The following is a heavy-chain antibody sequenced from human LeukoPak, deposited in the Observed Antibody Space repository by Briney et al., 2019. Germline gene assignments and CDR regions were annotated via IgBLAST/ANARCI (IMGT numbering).Heavy chain of an antibody. CDR2: IYSGGST. CDR1: GFTFTDAW. CDR3: ARAPRIAVAGTPPVDY. J-gene: IGHJ4*02. V-gene: IGHV3-66*01. Sequence: GGSLRLSCAASGFTFTDAWMSWVRQAPGKGLEWVSVIYSGGSTYYADSVKGRFTISRDNSKNTLYLQMNSLRAEDTAVYYCARAPRIAVAGTPPVDYWGQGTLVTVSS. D-gene: IGHD6-19*01.